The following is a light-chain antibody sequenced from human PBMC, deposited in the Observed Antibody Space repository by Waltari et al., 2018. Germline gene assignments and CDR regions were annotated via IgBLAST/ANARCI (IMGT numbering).Light chain of an antibody. V-gene: IGKV3-15*01. Sequence: EIVMTHSPATLSVSPGERATLACRASQSVSSNLAWYQKKPGQAPRLLIYGASTRATGIPARFSGSGSGTEFTLTISSLQSEDFAVYYCQQYNNWPPLITFGQGTRLEIK. CDR2: GAS. J-gene: IGKJ5*01. CDR3: QQYNNWPPLIT. CDR1: QSVSSN.